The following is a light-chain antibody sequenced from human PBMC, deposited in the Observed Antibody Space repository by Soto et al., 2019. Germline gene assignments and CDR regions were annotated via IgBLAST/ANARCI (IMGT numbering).Light chain of an antibody. CDR2: GAS. Sequence: EIVLTQSPGTLSSSPGERATLSCRASQSVSSTYSIWYQQKPGQAPSLLIYGASSRATGVPDRFSGGGSGTDFTLTISRLGPVDFAVYYCQHFVNSLTWTFGQGTKVEIK. CDR1: QSVSSTY. V-gene: IGKV3-20*01. J-gene: IGKJ1*01. CDR3: QHFVNSLTWT.